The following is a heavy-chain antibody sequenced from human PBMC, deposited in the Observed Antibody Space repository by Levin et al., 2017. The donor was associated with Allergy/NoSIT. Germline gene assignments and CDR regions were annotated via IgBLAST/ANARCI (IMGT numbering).Heavy chain of an antibody. V-gene: IGHV2-26*01. J-gene: IGHJ4*02. CDR2: IFSNDEK. CDR1: GFSLNDDRVG. CDR3: GRGGGGEILTSAFDF. D-gene: IGHD3-9*01. Sequence: SGPTLVKPTETLTLTCIVSGFSLNDDRVGVSWIRQPPGKALEWLAHIFSNDEKSYATSLKTRLTVSKDASKRQVVLTVTHMGPADPATSHCGRGGGGEILTSAFDFWGQGTLVTVSP.